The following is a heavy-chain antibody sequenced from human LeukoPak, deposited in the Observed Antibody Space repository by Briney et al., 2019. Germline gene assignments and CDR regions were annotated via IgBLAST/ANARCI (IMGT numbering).Heavy chain of an antibody. CDR1: GYTFTTHW. D-gene: IGHD4-17*01. CDR2: IYPGDSDT. V-gene: IGHV5-51*01. CDR3: ARRGPDYGDYEVGDY. J-gene: IGHJ4*02. Sequence: NRGESLKISCKGSGYTFTTHWIGWVRQMPGKGLEWMGIIYPGDSDTRYSPSFQGQVTTSADKSISTAYLQWSSLKASDTAMYYCARRGPDYGDYEVGDYWGQGTLVTVSS.